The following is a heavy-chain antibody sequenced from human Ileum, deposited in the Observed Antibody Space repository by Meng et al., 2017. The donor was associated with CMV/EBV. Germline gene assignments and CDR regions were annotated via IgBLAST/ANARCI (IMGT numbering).Heavy chain of an antibody. Sequence: CNASGYTFTVHYMHWVRQAPGRGREWMGQINPRKGGATCTQNYQGRVTMTRDTSISTAYMKLSSLRSDDAAVYYCARVGSAGNYGDYWGQGTLVTVSS. CDR3: ARVGSAGNYGDY. V-gene: IGHV1-2*06. D-gene: IGHD3-10*01. CDR1: GYTFTVHY. CDR2: INPRKGGA. J-gene: IGHJ4*02.